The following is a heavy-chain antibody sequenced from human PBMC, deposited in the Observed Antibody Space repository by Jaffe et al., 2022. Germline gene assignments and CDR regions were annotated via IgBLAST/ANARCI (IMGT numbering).Heavy chain of an antibody. CDR3: ARSGVDGDYGN. J-gene: IGHJ4*02. CDR1: GFTFSNYA. V-gene: IGHV3-23*01. D-gene: IGHD4-17*01. Sequence: EVQLLESGGDLVQPGGSLRLSCAASGFTFSNYAMSWVRQAPGKGLEWVSAISASGSATYYPDSVKGRFTISRDNSKETLYLQMSGLRAEDAAIYYCARSGVDGDYGNWGQGTLVTVSS. CDR2: ISASGSAT.